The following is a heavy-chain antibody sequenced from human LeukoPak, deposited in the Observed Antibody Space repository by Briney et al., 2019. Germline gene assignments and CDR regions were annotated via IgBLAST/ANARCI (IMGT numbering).Heavy chain of an antibody. V-gene: IGHV1-69*13. CDR1: GGTFSSYA. J-gene: IGHJ6*03. CDR2: IIPIFGTA. D-gene: IGHD6-19*01. CDR3: ARTRGRLGYYYYYMDV. Sequence: ASVKVSCKASGGTFSSYAISWVRQAPGQGLEWMGGIIPIFGTANYAQKFQGRVTITADESTSTAYMELSSLRSEDTAVYYCARTRGRLGYYYYYMDVWGKGTTVTVSS.